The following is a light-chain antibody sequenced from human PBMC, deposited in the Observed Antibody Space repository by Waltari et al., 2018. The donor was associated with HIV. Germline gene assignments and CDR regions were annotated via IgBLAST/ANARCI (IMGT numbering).Light chain of an antibody. CDR3: LLYMASGRV. CDR1: SCSVSSAYY. Sequence: QTVVTQEPSFSVSPGGTITLICGLRSCSVSSAYYPSWYQQTTGQPPRTLIYNPDTRSSGVPDRFSGSIVGNKAALTITGAQSEDESDYYCLLYMASGRVFGGGTRLTVL. CDR2: NPD. J-gene: IGLJ3*02. V-gene: IGLV8-61*01.